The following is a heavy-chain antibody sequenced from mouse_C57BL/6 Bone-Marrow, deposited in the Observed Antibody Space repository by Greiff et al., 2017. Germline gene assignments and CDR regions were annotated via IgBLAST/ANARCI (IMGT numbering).Heavy chain of an antibody. Sequence: VQGVESGPGLVQPSQSLSITCTVSGFSLTSYGVHWVRQPPGKGLEWLGVIWSGGSTDYNAAFISRLSISKDNSKSQVFFKMNSLQADDTAIYYCAKYDYHYAMDYWGQGTSVTVSS. CDR2: IWSGGST. V-gene: IGHV2-4*01. D-gene: IGHD2-4*01. CDR3: AKYDYHYAMDY. CDR1: GFSLTSYG. J-gene: IGHJ4*01.